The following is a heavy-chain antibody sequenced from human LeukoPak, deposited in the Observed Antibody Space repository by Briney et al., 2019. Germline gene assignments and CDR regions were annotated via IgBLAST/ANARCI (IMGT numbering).Heavy chain of an antibody. V-gene: IGHV1-18*01. CDR3: ARDPGLYSGSLGFDY. Sequence: ASVKVSCKASGYTFTSYGISWVRQAPGQGLEWMGWISAYNGNTNYAQKLQGRVTMTTDTSTSTAYMELRSLRSDDTAVYYCARDPGLYSGSLGFDYWGQGTLVTVSS. CDR1: GYTFTSYG. J-gene: IGHJ4*02. CDR2: ISAYNGNT. D-gene: IGHD1-26*01.